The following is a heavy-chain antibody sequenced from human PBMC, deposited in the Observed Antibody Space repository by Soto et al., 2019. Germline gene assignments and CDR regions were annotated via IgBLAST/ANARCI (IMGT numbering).Heavy chain of an antibody. D-gene: IGHD2-2*01. J-gene: IGHJ6*02. V-gene: IGHV3-33*01. CDR1: GFTFSSYG. Sequence: GGSLRLSCAASGFTFSSYGMHWVRQAPGKGLEWVAVIWYDGSNKYYADSVKGRFTISRDNSKNTLYLQMNSLRAEDTAVYYCASHYCSSTSCYLFGMDVWGQGTTVTVSS. CDR3: ASHYCSSTSCYLFGMDV. CDR2: IWYDGSNK.